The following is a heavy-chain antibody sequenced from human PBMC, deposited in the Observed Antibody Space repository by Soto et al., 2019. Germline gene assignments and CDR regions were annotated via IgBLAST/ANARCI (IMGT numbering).Heavy chain of an antibody. D-gene: IGHD2-21*01. V-gene: IGHV4-31*03. Sequence: QVQLQESGPGLVKPSQTLSLTCTVSGGSISSGGYYWSWIRQHPGKGLEWIGYIYYSGSTYYNPSLKSRVTISVDTSKNQYSLQLSSVTAADTAVYYCARHINPYGMDVWGQGTTVTVSS. CDR1: GGSISSGGYY. J-gene: IGHJ6*02. CDR2: IYYSGST. CDR3: ARHINPYGMDV.